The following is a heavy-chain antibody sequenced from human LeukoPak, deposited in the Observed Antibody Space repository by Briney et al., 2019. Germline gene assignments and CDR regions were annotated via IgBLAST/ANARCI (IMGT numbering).Heavy chain of an antibody. CDR2: IIPILGIA. V-gene: IGHV1-69*04. CDR3: ARGRRGQQLVLGY. Sequence: ASVKVSCKASGGTFSSYAISWVRQAPGQGLEWMGRIIPILGIANYAQKFQGRVTITADKSTSTAYMELSSLRSEDTAVYYCARGRRGQQLVLGYWGQGTLVTVSS. J-gene: IGHJ4*02. CDR1: GGTFSSYA. D-gene: IGHD6-13*01.